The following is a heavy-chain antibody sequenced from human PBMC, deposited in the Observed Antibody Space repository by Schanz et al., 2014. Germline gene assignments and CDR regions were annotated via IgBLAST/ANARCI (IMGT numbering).Heavy chain of an antibody. CDR2: ISYSGST. J-gene: IGHJ4*02. D-gene: IGHD1-26*01. CDR1: GGSISSSSYF. CDR3: ARDKSGTYYTFDL. Sequence: QLQLQESGPGLVKPSETLSLTCTVSGGSISSSSYFWGWIRQPPGKGLEWIGYISYSGSTNYSPSRKSRVTISLDTSNNQISLKLRSVSAADTAVYYCARDKSGTYYTFDLWGPGTQVTVSS. V-gene: IGHV4-61*05.